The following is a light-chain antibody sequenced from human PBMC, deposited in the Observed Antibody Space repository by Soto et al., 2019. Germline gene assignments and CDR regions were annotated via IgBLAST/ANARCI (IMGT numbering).Light chain of an antibody. Sequence: EIVLTQSPGTLSLSPGKRATLSCRASQSVSSYYLAWYQQKPGQAPRLLIYGASTRATGIPDRFSGSGSGTDFTLTISRLEPEDFAVYYCQQNGSPPLTFGGGTKVEIK. J-gene: IGKJ4*01. CDR1: QSVSSYY. CDR2: GAS. V-gene: IGKV3-20*01. CDR3: QQNGSPPLT.